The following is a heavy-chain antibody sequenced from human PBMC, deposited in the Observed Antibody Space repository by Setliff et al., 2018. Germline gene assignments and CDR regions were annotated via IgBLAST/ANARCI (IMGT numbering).Heavy chain of an antibody. J-gene: IGHJ3*02. D-gene: IGHD3-22*01. Sequence: SGPTLVNPTATLTLASTVSGFSLSNTKMGVSWIRQPPGKALEWLAHIFSNDEKTDSPSLPTILTISKDTAKSQVVLTMTNMDPADTGTYYCARKRDDSYYYDSRGYYYGAFDMWGQETLVTVSS. CDR3: ARKRDDSYYYDSRGYYYGAFDM. CDR1: GFSLSNTKMG. CDR2: IFSNDEK. V-gene: IGHV2-26*01.